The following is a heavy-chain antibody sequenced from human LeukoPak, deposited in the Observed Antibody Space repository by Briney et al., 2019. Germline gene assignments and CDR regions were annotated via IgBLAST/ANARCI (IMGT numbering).Heavy chain of an antibody. CDR1: GFAFSSYW. CDR3: SRSAYYDGSGNYYDY. V-gene: IGHV3-74*01. Sequence: GGSLRLSCAASGFAFSSYWMHWVRQAPGKGLVWVSRISDGGSTTTYADSVKGRFTISRDNAKNTLYLQMNGLRAEDTAVYYCSRSAYYDGSGNYYDYWGQGTLVTVSS. D-gene: IGHD3-22*01. CDR2: ISDGGSTT. J-gene: IGHJ4*02.